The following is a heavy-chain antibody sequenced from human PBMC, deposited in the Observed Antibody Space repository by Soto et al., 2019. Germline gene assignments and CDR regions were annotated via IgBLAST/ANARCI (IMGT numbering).Heavy chain of an antibody. CDR3: ARDRRYYDSSGYRNWFDP. Sequence: SVKVSCKASGGTFSSYAISWVRQAPGQGLEWMGGIIPIFGTANYAQKFQGRVTITADESTSTAYMELSSLRSEDTAVYYCARDRRYYDSSGYRNWFDPWGQGTLVTVSS. CDR1: GGTFSSYA. J-gene: IGHJ5*02. V-gene: IGHV1-69*13. CDR2: IIPIFGTA. D-gene: IGHD3-22*01.